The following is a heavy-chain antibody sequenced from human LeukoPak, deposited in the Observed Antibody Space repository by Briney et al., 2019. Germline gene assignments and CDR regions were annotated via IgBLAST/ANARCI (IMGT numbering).Heavy chain of an antibody. V-gene: IGHV4-59*08. D-gene: IGHD2-15*01. CDR3: ARLGSGCTGGSCSFYWLDP. CDR2: IYYSGST. Sequence: PSETLSLTCTVSGDSISSYYWSWIRQPPGKGLEWIGYIYYSGSTNYNPSLKSRVTISIDTSKNQFSLKLSSVTAADTALYYCARLGSGCTGGSCSFYWLDPWGQGTLVTVSS. CDR1: GDSISSYY. J-gene: IGHJ5*02.